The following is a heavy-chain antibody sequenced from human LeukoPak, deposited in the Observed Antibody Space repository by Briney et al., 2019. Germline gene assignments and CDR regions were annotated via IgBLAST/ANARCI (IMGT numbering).Heavy chain of an antibody. CDR2: VSAYNGNT. V-gene: IGHV1-18*01. CDR3: ARDNDYGDYGVYYYYYYYMDV. J-gene: IGHJ6*03. D-gene: IGHD4-17*01. CDR1: GYTFTSYG. Sequence: GASVKVSCKASGYTFTSYGISWVRQAPGQGLEWMGWVSAYNGNTNYAQKLQGRVTMTTDTSTSTAYMELRSLRSDDTAVYYCARDNDYGDYGVYYYYYYYMDVWGKGTTVTVSS.